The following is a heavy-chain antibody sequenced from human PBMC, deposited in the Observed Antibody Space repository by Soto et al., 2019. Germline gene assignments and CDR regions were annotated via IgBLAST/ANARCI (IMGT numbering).Heavy chain of an antibody. CDR2: IYYSGRT. D-gene: IGHD2-2*02. CDR1: GGSISSYY. J-gene: IGHJ5*02. CDR3: ARGYCSSTICYIWDNWFDP. V-gene: IGHV4-59*01. Sequence: QVQLQESGPGLVKPSETLSLTCTVSGGSISSYYWSWIRQPPGKGLEWIGYIYYSGRTNYNPSLKSRATISVDTSKNQFSLKLSSVTAADTAVYYCARGYCSSTICYIWDNWFDPWGQGTLVTVSS.